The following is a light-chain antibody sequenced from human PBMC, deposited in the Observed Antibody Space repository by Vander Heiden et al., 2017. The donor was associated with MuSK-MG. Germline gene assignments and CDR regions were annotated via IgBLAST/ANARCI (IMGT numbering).Light chain of an antibody. J-gene: IGLJ3*02. CDR1: SSDVGSYNL. V-gene: IGLV2-23*02. CDR3: CSYAGSSTV. CDR2: EVS. Sequence: QSALTKPASVSGSPGQSITISCTGTSSDVGSYNLVSWYQQHPGKAPKLMIYEVSKRPSGVSNRFSGSKSGNTASLTISGLQAEDEADYYCCSYAGSSTVFGGGTKLTVL.